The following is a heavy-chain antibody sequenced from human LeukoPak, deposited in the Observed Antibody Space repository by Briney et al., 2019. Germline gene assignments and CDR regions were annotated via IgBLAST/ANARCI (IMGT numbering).Heavy chain of an antibody. Sequence: SETLSLTCTVSGGSISSSSYYWGWIRQPPGKGLEWIGSIYYSGSTYYNPSLKIRVTISVDTSKNQFSLKLSSVTAADTAVYYCASVITITVRSRSGGPLAYFDYWGQGTLVTVSS. CDR2: IYYSGST. D-gene: IGHD3-3*01. V-gene: IGHV4-39*01. CDR3: ASVITITVRSRSGGPLAYFDY. J-gene: IGHJ4*02. CDR1: GGSISSSSYY.